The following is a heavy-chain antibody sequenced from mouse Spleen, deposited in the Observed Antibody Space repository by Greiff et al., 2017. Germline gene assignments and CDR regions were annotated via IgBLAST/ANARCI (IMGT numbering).Heavy chain of an antibody. CDR2: ISYDGSN. CDR1: GYSITSGYY. V-gene: IGHV3-6*01. D-gene: IGHD2-13*01. J-gene: IGHJ2*01. Sequence: VQLQQSGPGLVKPSQSLSLTCSVTGYSITSGYYWNWIRQFPGNKLEWMGYISYDGSNNYNPSLKNRISITRDTSKNQFFLKLNSVTTEDTATYYCAREGDGDYGYWGQGTTLTVSS. CDR3: AREGDGDYGY.